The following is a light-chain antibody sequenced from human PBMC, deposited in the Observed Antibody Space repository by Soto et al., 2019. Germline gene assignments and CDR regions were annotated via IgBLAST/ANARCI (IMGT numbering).Light chain of an antibody. V-gene: IGKV3-15*01. Sequence: EIVMTQSPATLSVAPGERVTFSCRASQGVSRKLAWYQHKPGQAPRLLISGASTGATGIPARFSGSGSGTEFTLTISSLQSEDCAIYYCQQYYTWPITFG. CDR1: QGVSRK. J-gene: IGKJ5*01. CDR2: GAS. CDR3: QQYYTWPIT.